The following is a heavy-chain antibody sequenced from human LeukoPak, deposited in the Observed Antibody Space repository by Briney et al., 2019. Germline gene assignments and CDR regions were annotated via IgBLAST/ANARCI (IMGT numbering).Heavy chain of an antibody. CDR2: IKQDGSEK. J-gene: IGHJ4*02. Sequence: PGGSLRLSCAASGFSFSVNWMSWVRQAPGKGPEWVASIKQDGSEKYYVASVSGRFTISRDNAKNSLYLQMNSLRAEDTAVYYCAKEGYWGQGTLVTVSS. CDR1: GFSFSVNW. V-gene: IGHV3-7*01. CDR3: AKEGY.